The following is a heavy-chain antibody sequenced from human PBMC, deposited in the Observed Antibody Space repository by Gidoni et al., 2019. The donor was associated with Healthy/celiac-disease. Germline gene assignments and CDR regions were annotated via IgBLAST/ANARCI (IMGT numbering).Heavy chain of an antibody. Sequence: QVQLVQSGAEVKKPGASVKVSCKVSGYTLTEFSMHWVRQAPGKGLEWMGGFDPEDGETIYAQKFQGRVTMTEDTSTDTAYMELSSLRSEDTAVYYCATEGYGTMVRGGPDAFDIWGQGTMVTVSS. D-gene: IGHD3-10*01. J-gene: IGHJ3*02. V-gene: IGHV1-24*01. CDR1: GYTLTEFS. CDR2: FDPEDGET. CDR3: ATEGYGTMVRGGPDAFDI.